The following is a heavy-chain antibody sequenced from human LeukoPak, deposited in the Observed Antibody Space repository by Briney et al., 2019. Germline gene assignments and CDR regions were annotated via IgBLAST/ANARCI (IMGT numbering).Heavy chain of an antibody. CDR3: ARDYTTLTTRNYYYYMDV. V-gene: IGHV1-18*01. J-gene: IGHJ6*03. D-gene: IGHD4-17*01. CDR1: GYTFTSYG. Sequence: VASVKVSCMASGYTFTSYGISWVRQASGQGLEWMGWISAYNGNTNYAQKLQGRVTMTRDTSTSTVYMELSSLRSEDTAVYYCARDYTTLTTRNYYYYMDVWGKGTTVTISS. CDR2: ISAYNGNT.